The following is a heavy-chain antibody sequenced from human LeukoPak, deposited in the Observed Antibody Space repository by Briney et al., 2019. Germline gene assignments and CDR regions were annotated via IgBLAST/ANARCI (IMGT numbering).Heavy chain of an antibody. CDR1: GYSISSGYY. Sequence: SETLSLTCTVSGYSISSGYYWGWIRQPPGKGLEWIGSIYYSGSTYYNPSLKSRVTISVDTSKNQFSLKLSSVTAADTAVYYCANHYYDSSGSLGGWFDPWGQGTLVTVSS. D-gene: IGHD3-22*01. J-gene: IGHJ5*02. CDR2: IYYSGST. V-gene: IGHV4-38-2*02. CDR3: ANHYYDSSGSLGGWFDP.